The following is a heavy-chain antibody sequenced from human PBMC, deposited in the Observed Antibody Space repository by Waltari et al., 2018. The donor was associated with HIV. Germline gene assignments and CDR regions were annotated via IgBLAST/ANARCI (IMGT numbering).Heavy chain of an antibody. CDR1: GITSEDYA. J-gene: IGHJ6*02. CDR2: ISWNSGDI. Sequence: EVQLVESGGGSVQPGRSLRLSCTDYGITSEDYAMHWDRQPPGKGLEWVSGISWNSGDIADADSVKCRFTISRDNTKNSLFLQMNSVRVEDTALYYCVKDGASTIFGVLNGMDVWGQGTTVTVSS. CDR3: VKDGASTIFGVLNGMDV. D-gene: IGHD3-3*01. V-gene: IGHV3-9*02.